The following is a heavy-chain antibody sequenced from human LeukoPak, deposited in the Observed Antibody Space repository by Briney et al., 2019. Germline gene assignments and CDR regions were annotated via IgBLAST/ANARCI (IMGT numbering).Heavy chain of an antibody. Sequence: GGSLRLSCAASGFTVSSNYMSWVRQAPGKGLEWVSVIYSGGSTYYADSVKGRFTISRDNSKNTLYLQMNSLRAEDTAVYYCARSLLLRYFDRGAFDIWGQGTMVTVSS. CDR2: IYSGGST. CDR3: ARSLLLRYFDRGAFDI. D-gene: IGHD3-9*01. CDR1: GFTVSSNY. V-gene: IGHV3-53*01. J-gene: IGHJ3*02.